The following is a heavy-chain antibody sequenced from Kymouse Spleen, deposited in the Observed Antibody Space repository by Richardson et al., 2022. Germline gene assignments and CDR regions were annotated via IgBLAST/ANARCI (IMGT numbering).Heavy chain of an antibody. J-gene: IGHJ4*02. CDR2: IRSKANSYAT. D-gene: IGHD6-13*01. Sequence: EVQLVESGGGLVQPGGSLKLSCAASGFTFSGSAMHWVRQASGKGLEWVGRIRSKANSYATAYAASVKGRFTISRDDSKNTAYLQMNSLKTEDTAVYYCTRPRYSSSWYDFDYWGQGTLVTVSS. CDR3: TRPRYSSSWYDFDY. V-gene: IGHV3-73*02. CDR1: GFTFSGSA.